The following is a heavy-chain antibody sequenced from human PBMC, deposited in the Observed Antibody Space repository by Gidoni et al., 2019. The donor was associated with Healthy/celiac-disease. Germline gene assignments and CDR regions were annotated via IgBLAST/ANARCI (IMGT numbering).Heavy chain of an antibody. Sequence: QVQLQESGPGLVKPSETLSLTCTVSGGSISSSYGSWIRQPAGKGLEWIGRIYTSGSTDYNPSLKSRVTMSVDTSKNQFSLKLSSVTAADTAVYYCARDGRITIRDAFDIWGQGTMVTVSS. CDR3: ARDGRITIRDAFDI. CDR2: IYTSGST. J-gene: IGHJ3*02. CDR1: GGSISSSY. D-gene: IGHD3-3*01. V-gene: IGHV4-4*07.